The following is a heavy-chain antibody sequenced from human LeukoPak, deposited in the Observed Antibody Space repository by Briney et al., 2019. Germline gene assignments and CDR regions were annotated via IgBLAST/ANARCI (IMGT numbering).Heavy chain of an antibody. CDR1: GFTFSSYA. CDR2: ISGSVGST. J-gene: IGHJ3*02. V-gene: IGHV3-23*01. CDR3: AKEVYDILTAESHDAFDI. D-gene: IGHD3-9*01. Sequence: GGSLRLSCAASGFTFSSYAMSWVRQAPGKGLEWVSAISGSVGSTYYADSVKGRFTISRDNSKNTLYLQMNSLRAEDTAVYYCAKEVYDILTAESHDAFDIWGQGTLVTVSS.